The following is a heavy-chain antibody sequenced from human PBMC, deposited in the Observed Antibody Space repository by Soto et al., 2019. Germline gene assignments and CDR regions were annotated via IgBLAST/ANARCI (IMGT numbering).Heavy chain of an antibody. CDR2: ISGSGGST. CDR3: AKGSAAAGISSTYYYYYYMDV. Sequence: GGSLRLSCAASGFTFSSYAMSWVRQAPGKGLEWVSAISGSGGSTYYADSVKGRFTISRDNSKNTLHLQMNSLRAEDTAVYYCAKGSAAAGISSTYYYYYYMDVWGKGTTVTVSS. V-gene: IGHV3-23*01. J-gene: IGHJ6*03. CDR1: GFTFSSYA. D-gene: IGHD6-13*01.